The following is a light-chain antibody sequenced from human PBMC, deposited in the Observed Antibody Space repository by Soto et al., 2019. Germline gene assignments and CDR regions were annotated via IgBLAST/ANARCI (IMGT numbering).Light chain of an antibody. CDR3: HEYGSSPQLT. V-gene: IGKV3-20*01. J-gene: IGKJ4*01. Sequence: EIVLTQSPGTLSLSPGERATLSCRASQSVSSSYLAWYQQKPGQAPRLLIYGASSRATGIPDRFSGSGSGIDFTLTISRLEPEDFAVYYCHEYGSSPQLTFGGGTKVEIQ. CDR1: QSVSSSY. CDR2: GAS.